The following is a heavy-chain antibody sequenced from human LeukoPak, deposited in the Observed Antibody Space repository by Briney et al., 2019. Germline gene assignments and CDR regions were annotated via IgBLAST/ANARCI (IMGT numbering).Heavy chain of an antibody. CDR2: INTSGST. D-gene: IGHD5-24*01. CDR3: ARDRGRWLKLSFYYYMDV. CDR1: GGPISSGSYY. Sequence: SETLSLTCSVSGGPISSGSYYWSWIRQPAGKGLEWIGRINTSGSTNYNPSLKSRVTISVDTSKNQFSLKLSSVTAADTAVYYCARDRGRWLKLSFYYYMDVWGKGTTVTISS. J-gene: IGHJ6*03. V-gene: IGHV4-61*02.